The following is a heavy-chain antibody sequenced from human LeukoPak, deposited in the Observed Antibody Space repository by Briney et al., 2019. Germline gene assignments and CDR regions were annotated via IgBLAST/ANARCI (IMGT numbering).Heavy chain of an antibody. CDR2: IYTSGST. J-gene: IGHJ4*02. CDR1: GGSISSGSYY. V-gene: IGHV4-61*02. Sequence: PSETLSLTCTVSGGSISSGSYYWSWIRQPAGKGLEWIGRIYTSGSTNYNPSLKSRVTISVDTSKNQFSLMLSSVTAADKGAYYCARQRGSYAPDYWGQGTLVTVSS. D-gene: IGHD1-26*01. CDR3: ARQRGSYAPDY.